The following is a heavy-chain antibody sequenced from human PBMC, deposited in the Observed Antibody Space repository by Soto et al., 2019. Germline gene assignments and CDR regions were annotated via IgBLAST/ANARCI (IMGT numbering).Heavy chain of an antibody. J-gene: IGHJ4*02. Sequence: QLQLQESGPGLVQPSETLSLTCTVSGGSIASGAYYWNWIRQSPGKGLEWIGNIYYTGTTYYNPSLKSRLTISVDTSKNQFSLRLSSVTAADTAVYYCVRKGTGVAGAFDSWGQGTLVTVSS. CDR1: GGSIASGAYY. V-gene: IGHV4-39*01. CDR2: IYYTGTT. D-gene: IGHD6-13*01. CDR3: VRKGTGVAGAFDS.